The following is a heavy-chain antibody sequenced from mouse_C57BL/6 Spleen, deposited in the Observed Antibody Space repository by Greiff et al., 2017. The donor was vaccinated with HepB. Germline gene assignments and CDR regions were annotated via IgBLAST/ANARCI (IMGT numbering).Heavy chain of an antibody. Sequence: VQLQQSGPGLVKPSQSLSLTCSVTGYSITSGYYWNWIRQFPGNKLEWMGDISYDGSNNYNPSLKNRISITRDTSKNRFFLKLNSVTTEDTATYYCARDYYDYDRYFYYAMDYWGQGTSVTVSS. CDR1: GYSITSGYY. CDR2: ISYDGSN. CDR3: ARDYYDYDRYFYYAMDY. V-gene: IGHV3-6*01. J-gene: IGHJ4*01. D-gene: IGHD2-4*01.